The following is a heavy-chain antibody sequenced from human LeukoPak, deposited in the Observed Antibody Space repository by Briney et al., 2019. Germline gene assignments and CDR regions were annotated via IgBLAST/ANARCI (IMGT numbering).Heavy chain of an antibody. CDR1: CGSISSHY. CDR3: ARGQYSSGWSYFDY. V-gene: IGHV4-4*07. D-gene: IGHD6-19*01. J-gene: IGHJ4*02. CDR2: IYTSGSI. Sequence: PSEPLSLTCTVSCGSISSHYWIWIRQPAGKGLEWIGRIYTSGSINYNPSLKSRVTMSVDTSKNQFSLKLSSVTAADTAVYYCARGQYSSGWSYFDYWGQGTLVTVSS.